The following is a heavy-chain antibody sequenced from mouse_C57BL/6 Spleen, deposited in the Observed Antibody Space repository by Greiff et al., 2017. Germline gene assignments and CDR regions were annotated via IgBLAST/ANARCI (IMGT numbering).Heavy chain of an antibody. D-gene: IGHD3-2*02. CDR1: GYTFTSYW. CDR2: IDPSDSET. V-gene: IGHV1-52*01. Sequence: QVQLKESGAELVRPGSSVKLSCKASGYTFTSYWMHWVKQRPIQGLEWIGNIDPSDSETHYNQKFKDKATLTVDKSSSTAYMQLSSLTSEDSAVYYCARDSSGYVRYWGQGTTLTVSS. CDR3: ARDSSGYVRY. J-gene: IGHJ2*01.